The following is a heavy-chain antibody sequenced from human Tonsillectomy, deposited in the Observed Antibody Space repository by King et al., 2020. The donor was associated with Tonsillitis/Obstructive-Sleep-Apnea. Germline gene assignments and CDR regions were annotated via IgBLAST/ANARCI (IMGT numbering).Heavy chain of an antibody. CDR1: GYTFSSYP. CDR3: ARGGRYVSSGYYTPIDY. V-gene: IGHV1-18*01. J-gene: IGHJ4*02. Sequence: VQLVESGAEVKKPGASVKVSCKASGYTFSSYPMSWVRQAPGQGLEWMGCIGAHNGNTGYAQKIQGRVTMTTDTSTTTAYMELRSLRSDDTAVYYCARGGRYVSSGYYTPIDYWGQGTLVTVSS. CDR2: IGAHNGNT. D-gene: IGHD3-22*01.